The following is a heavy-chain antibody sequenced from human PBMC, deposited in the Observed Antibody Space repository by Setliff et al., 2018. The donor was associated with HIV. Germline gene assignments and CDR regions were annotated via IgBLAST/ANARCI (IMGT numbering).Heavy chain of an antibody. CDR2: VYYSGST. CDR3: ARALAYCGADCPEDAFDI. Sequence: LSLTCTVSGGSINSHYWNWIRQPPRKGLEWLAYVYYSGSTNYNPSLKSRVTISVDTSKNHFSLRLNSLTAADTAVYYCARALAYCGADCPEDAFDIWGQGTMVTVSS. J-gene: IGHJ3*02. CDR1: GGSINSHY. V-gene: IGHV4-59*11. D-gene: IGHD2-21*01.